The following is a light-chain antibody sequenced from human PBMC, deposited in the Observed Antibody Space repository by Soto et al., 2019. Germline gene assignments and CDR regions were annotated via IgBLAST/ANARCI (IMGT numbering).Light chain of an antibody. CDR2: WAS. CDR1: QSVLYTSNNKNY. CDR3: QQYYSIPWT. Sequence: DIVMTQSPDSLAVSLGERATINCKSSQSVLYTSNNKNYLAWYQQKPGQPAKLLISWASIRESGVPDRFSGSGSGTDFTLTISSLQAEDVAVYYCQQYYSIPWTFGQGTKVEIK. J-gene: IGKJ1*01. V-gene: IGKV4-1*01.